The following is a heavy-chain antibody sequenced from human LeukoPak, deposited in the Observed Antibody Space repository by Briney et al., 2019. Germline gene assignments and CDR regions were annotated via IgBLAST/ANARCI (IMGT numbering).Heavy chain of an antibody. Sequence: GGSLRLSCAASGFTFSNAWMSWVRQAPGKGLEWVGRIKSKTDGGTTDYAAPVKGRFTISRDDSKNTLYLQMNSLKTEVTAVYYCTTDIVLMVYAIRCGYWGQGTLVTVSS. D-gene: IGHD2-8*01. CDR2: IKSKTDGGTT. J-gene: IGHJ4*02. V-gene: IGHV3-15*01. CDR3: TTDIVLMVYAIRCGY. CDR1: GFTFSNAW.